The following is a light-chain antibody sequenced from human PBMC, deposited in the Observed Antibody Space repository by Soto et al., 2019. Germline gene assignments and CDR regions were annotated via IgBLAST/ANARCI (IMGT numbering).Light chain of an antibody. CDR3: QQYHDWPPIT. V-gene: IGKV3-15*01. J-gene: IGKJ3*01. Sequence: EIVMTQSPATLSVSPGEGVTLSCRASQSVSSDLAWYQQKPGQSPRLLMYGASTRATDIPARFSGGGSGTEFTLTISSLQSEGVAIYYCQQYHDWPPITFGPGTKVEIK. CDR2: GAS. CDR1: QSVSSD.